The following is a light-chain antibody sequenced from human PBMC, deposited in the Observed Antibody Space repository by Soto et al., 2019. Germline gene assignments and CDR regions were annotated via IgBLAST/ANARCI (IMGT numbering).Light chain of an antibody. Sequence: QFALTQPASVSGSPGQSITLSCTGTSSDVGSYNLVSWYQQHPGKAPKLMIYEVSKRPSGVSNRFSGSKPGNTASLTISGLQAEDEADYYCCSYAGSSTYVFGTGDQGHRP. CDR2: EVS. CDR3: CSYAGSSTYV. J-gene: IGLJ1*01. V-gene: IGLV2-23*02. CDR1: SSDVGSYNL.